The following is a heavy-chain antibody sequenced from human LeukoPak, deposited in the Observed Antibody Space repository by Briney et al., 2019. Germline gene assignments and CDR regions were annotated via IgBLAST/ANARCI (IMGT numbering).Heavy chain of an antibody. CDR1: GFTFDDYA. D-gene: IGHD5-24*01. CDR2: ISADGGTT. Sequence: GGSLRLSCAASGFTFDDYAMHWVRQAPGKGLEWVSVISADGGTTFYADSVKGRFTFSRDNNKNSLYLQMNSLRTEDTALYYCTKDLSGDGYNWGIFDYWGQGTLVTVSS. CDR3: TKDLSGDGYNWGIFDY. J-gene: IGHJ4*02. V-gene: IGHV3-43*02.